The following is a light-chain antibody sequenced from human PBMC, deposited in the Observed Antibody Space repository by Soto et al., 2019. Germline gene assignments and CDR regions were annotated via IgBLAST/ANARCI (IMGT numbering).Light chain of an antibody. CDR3: SSYAGSNNYVL. CDR1: SSDVGGSNS. CDR2: DVT. Sequence: QSALTQPPSASGSPGQSVTISCSGTSSDVGGSNSVSWYQQHPGKAPKLMIYDVTKRPSGVPDRFSGSKSGNTASLTVSGLQAEDESDYYCSSYAGSNNYVLFGGGTKVTVL. V-gene: IGLV2-8*01. J-gene: IGLJ2*01.